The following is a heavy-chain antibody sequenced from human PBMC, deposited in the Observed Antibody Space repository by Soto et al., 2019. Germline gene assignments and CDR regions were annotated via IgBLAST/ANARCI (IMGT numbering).Heavy chain of an antibody. Sequence: SETLSLTCTVSGGSISSYYWSWIRQPAGKGLEWIGRIYTSGSTNYNPSLKSRVTMSVDTSKNQFSLKLSSVTAADTAVYYCARASDYVWRSYGWFDPWGQGTLVTVSS. D-gene: IGHD3-16*01. CDR2: IYTSGST. J-gene: IGHJ5*02. V-gene: IGHV4-4*07. CDR1: GGSISSYY. CDR3: ARASDYVWRSYGWFDP.